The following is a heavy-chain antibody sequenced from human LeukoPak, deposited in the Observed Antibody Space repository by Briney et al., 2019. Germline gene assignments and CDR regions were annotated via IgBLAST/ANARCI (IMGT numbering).Heavy chain of an antibody. CDR3: AKGRGWEASYYYYMDV. V-gene: IGHV3-7*01. CDR1: GFTFSSYW. J-gene: IGHJ6*03. CDR2: IKQDGSEK. Sequence: GGSLRLSCEASGFTFSSYWMRWVRQAPGKGLEWVANIKQDGSEKYYVDSVKGRFTISRDNSKNTLYLQMNSLRAEDTAVYYCAKGRGWEASYYYYMDVWGKGTTVTISS. D-gene: IGHD1-26*01.